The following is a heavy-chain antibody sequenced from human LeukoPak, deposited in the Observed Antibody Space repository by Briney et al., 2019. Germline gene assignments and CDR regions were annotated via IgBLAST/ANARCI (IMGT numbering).Heavy chain of an antibody. Sequence: SQTLSLTCTVSGASISSGSYYWNWIRQPAGKGLEWIGRIFASGSTNYNPSLKSRVTISVDTSKNQFSLKLSSVTAADTAVYYCARLATPSTMAARGRSWFESWGQGTQVTISS. D-gene: IGHD6-6*01. J-gene: IGHJ5*01. CDR2: IFASGST. V-gene: IGHV4-61*02. CDR3: ARLATPSTMAARGRSWFES. CDR1: GASISSGSYY.